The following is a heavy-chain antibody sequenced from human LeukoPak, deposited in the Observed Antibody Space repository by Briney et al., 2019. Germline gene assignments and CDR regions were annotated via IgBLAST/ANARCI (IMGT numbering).Heavy chain of an antibody. Sequence: ASVKVSCKASGYTFTGYYMHWVRQAPGQGLEWMGWINPNSGGTNYAQKFQGRVTMTRDTSISTAYMELSRLRSDDTAVYYCARDRSFKGKENWFDPWGQGTLVTVSS. CDR3: ARDRSFKGKENWFDP. V-gene: IGHV1-2*02. J-gene: IGHJ5*02. CDR1: GYTFTGYY. CDR2: INPNSGGT. D-gene: IGHD3-10*01.